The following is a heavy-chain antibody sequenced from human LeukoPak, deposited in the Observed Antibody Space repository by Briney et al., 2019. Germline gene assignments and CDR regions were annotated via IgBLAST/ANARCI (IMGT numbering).Heavy chain of an antibody. D-gene: IGHD4-17*01. CDR2: ISAYNGNT. CDR3: ARAGHGPENY. CDR1: GCTFTKYG. Sequence: ASVKVSCQASGCTFTKYGISWLRQAAGQGLAWMGWISAYNGNTNYAHKLQGRVTMTTDTSTSTAYMELRSLRSDDTVVYYCARAGHGPENYWGQGTLVAVSS. V-gene: IGHV1-18*01. J-gene: IGHJ4*02.